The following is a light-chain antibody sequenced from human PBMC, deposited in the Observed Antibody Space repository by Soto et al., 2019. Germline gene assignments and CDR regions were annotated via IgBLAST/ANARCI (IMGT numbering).Light chain of an antibody. Sequence: QSVLTQPPSLSGTPGQSVTISCSGSSSNIEGNTVHWYQHLPGTAPKLLIYIDHNRPSGIPDRFSGFKSGTSASLAISGLQSEDEADYYCATWDDDLSAAVFGGGTQLTVL. CDR3: ATWDDDLSAAV. V-gene: IGLV1-44*01. J-gene: IGLJ7*01. CDR2: IDH. CDR1: SSNIEGNT.